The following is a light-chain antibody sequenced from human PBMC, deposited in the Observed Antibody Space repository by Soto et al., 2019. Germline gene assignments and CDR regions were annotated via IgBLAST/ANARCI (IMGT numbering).Light chain of an antibody. CDR1: SSDVGGYNF. J-gene: IGLJ7*01. CDR2: DVN. V-gene: IGLV2-14*03. CDR3: TSFASGSTVI. Sequence: QSALTQPASVSGSPGQSITISCTGTSSDVGGYNFVSWYHQHPGKAPKLIIYDVNNRPSGVSNRFSGSKSGNTASLTISGLQAEDEGDYYCTSFASGSTVIFGGGTQLTVL.